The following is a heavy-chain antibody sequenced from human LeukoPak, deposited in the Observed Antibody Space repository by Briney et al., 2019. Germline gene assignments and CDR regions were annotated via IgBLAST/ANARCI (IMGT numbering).Heavy chain of an antibody. D-gene: IGHD3-3*01. CDR3: ARQPSDRIWSGPTHTDY. V-gene: IGHV4-39*01. J-gene: IGHJ4*02. CDR1: GGSISSSSYY. CDR2: IYYSGST. Sequence: SETLSLTCAGSGGSISSSSYYWGWIRQPPGKGLEWIGSIYYSGSTYYNPSLKSRVTISVDTSKNQFSLKLSSVTAADTAVYYCARQPSDRIWSGPTHTDYWGQGTLVSVSS.